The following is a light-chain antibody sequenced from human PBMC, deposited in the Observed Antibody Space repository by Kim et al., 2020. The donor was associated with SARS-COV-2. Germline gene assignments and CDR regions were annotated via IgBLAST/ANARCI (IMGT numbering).Light chain of an antibody. V-gene: IGLV3-21*04. CDR1: NVGSKS. CDR3: QVWDTGSDHPWV. Sequence: GKTARITCGGNNVGSKSVHWYQQKPGLAPKVVISYDSDRPSGIPARFSGSNSGNTATLTITRVEAGDEADYYCQVWDTGSDHPWVFGGGTQLTVL. J-gene: IGLJ3*02. CDR2: YDS.